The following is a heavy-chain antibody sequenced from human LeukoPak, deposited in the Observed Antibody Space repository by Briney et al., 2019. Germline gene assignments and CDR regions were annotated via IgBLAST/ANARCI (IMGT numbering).Heavy chain of an antibody. D-gene: IGHD3-22*01. J-gene: IGHJ1*01. CDR2: IKSDGST. CDR3: ARAPSEIGGYYPEYFRH. V-gene: IGHV3-74*01. Sequence: GGPLRLSCAASGFTFSSYWMHWVRQAPGKGLVWVSRIKSDGSTNYADSVKGRFTISRDNAKNTVSLQMNSLRPEDTGVYYCARAPSEIGGYYPEYFRHWGQGTLVTVSS. CDR1: GFTFSSYW.